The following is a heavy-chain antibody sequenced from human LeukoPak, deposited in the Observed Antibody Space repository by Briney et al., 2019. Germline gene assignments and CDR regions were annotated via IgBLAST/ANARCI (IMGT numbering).Heavy chain of an antibody. J-gene: IGHJ4*02. CDR1: GFTFGSYA. D-gene: IGHD2-2*01. V-gene: IGHV3-23*01. CDR3: AKAKFGVVVPAAIIEY. CDR2: ISGSGGHT. Sequence: PGGSLRLSCAASGFTFGSYAMSWVRQAPGKGLEWVSGISGSGGHTYYADSVKGRFTISRDNSKNTLYLQMNSLRAEDTAVYYCAKAKFGVVVPAAIIEYWGQGTLVTVSS.